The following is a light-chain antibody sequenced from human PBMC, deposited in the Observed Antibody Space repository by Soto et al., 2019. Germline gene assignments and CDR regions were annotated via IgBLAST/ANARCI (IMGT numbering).Light chain of an antibody. Sequence: DIVMTQSPDSLAVSLGERATINCKSSQSVLYSSNNKNYLAWYQQKPGQPPKPLIYWASTRESGVPDRFSGSGSGTDFTLTISSLQAEDVAVYYCQQYYSTPRTFGQGTKVDI. CDR3: QQYYSTPRT. CDR2: WAS. J-gene: IGKJ1*01. V-gene: IGKV4-1*01. CDR1: QSVLYSSNNKNY.